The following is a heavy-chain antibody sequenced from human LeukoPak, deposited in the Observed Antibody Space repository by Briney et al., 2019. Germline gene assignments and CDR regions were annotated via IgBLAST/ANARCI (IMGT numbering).Heavy chain of an antibody. J-gene: IGHJ2*01. CDR1: GFTFENFW. CDR2: INGHGTTT. Sequence: GGSLRLSCAASGFTFENFWIHWVRQGPGKELVWVSRINGHGTTTGYADSVKGRFTISRDNAKNTVYLQMNSLRVEDTAIYYCLKRGSDWTYWYFDLRGRGTRVTASS. V-gene: IGHV3-74*01. D-gene: IGHD1-1*01. CDR3: LKRGSDWTYWYFDL.